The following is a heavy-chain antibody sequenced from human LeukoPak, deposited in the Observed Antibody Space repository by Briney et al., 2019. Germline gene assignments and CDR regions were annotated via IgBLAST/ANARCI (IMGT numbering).Heavy chain of an antibody. CDR3: AKDSIPALVYSGSYTYYFDF. D-gene: IGHD1-26*01. CDR1: GFTFSSYA. J-gene: IGHJ4*02. CDR2: ISVSGGST. V-gene: IGHV3-23*01. Sequence: GGSLRLSCAVSGFTFSSYAMSWVRQAPGKGLEWVSVISVSGGSTYYADSVKGRFTISRDNSKNTLYLQMNGLRAEDTAVYYCAKDSIPALVYSGSYTYYFDFWGQGTLVTVSS.